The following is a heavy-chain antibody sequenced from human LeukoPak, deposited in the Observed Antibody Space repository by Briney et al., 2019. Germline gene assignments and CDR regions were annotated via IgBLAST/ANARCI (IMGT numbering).Heavy chain of an antibody. D-gene: IGHD5-24*01. CDR1: GLTVNGNY. CDR2: IYSGGTT. CDR3: ARALLVRNGYNYSPNYFDY. Sequence: GGSLRLSCAASGLTVNGNYMNWVRQAPGKGLQWVSVIYSGGTTYYADSVKGRFTISRDNSKNTLYLQMNSMRAEDTAVYYCARALLVRNGYNYSPNYFDYWGQGTLVTVSS. V-gene: IGHV3-53*01. J-gene: IGHJ4*02.